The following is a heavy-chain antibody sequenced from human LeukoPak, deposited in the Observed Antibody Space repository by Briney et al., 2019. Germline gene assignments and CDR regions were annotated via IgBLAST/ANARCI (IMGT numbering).Heavy chain of an antibody. V-gene: IGHV1-18*01. J-gene: IGHJ4*02. CDR1: SYSFNRYG. CDR2: ISGYNGNT. Sequence: GASVKVSCKASSYSFNRYGISWVRQAPGQGLEWMGWISGYNGNTNYAQKFLGRVSMTADTSTSTAYMELRSLTSDDTAVYYCARSARGTFYYFDLWGQGPLVTVSS. CDR3: ARSARGTFYYFDL.